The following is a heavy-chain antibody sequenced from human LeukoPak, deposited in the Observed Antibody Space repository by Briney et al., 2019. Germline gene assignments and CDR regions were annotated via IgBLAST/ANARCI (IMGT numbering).Heavy chain of an antibody. J-gene: IGHJ5*02. CDR3: ARGGLGYCSGGSCPSNWFDP. CDR2: ISPYNGNT. D-gene: IGHD2-15*01. V-gene: IGHV1-18*01. Sequence: GASVKVSCKASGYTFTSYGISWVRQAPGQGLEWMGCISPYNGNTNYAQKLQGRVTMTTDTSTSTAYMDLRSLRSDDTAVYYCARGGLGYCSGGSCPSNWFDPWGQGTLVTVSS. CDR1: GYTFTSYG.